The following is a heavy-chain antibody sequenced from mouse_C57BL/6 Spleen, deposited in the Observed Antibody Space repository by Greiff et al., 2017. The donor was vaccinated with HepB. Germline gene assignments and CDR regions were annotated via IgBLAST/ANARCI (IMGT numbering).Heavy chain of an antibody. CDR3: ARRGGTRGAMDY. D-gene: IGHD3-3*01. J-gene: IGHJ4*01. CDR2: IYPGDGDT. V-gene: IGHV1-82*01. Sequence: VQLQQSGPELVKPGASVKISCKASGYAFSSSWMNWVKQRPGKGLEWIGRIYPGDGDTNCNGKFKGKATLTADKSSSTAYMQLSSLTSEDSAVYFCARRGGTRGAMDYWGQGTSVTVSS. CDR1: GYAFSSSW.